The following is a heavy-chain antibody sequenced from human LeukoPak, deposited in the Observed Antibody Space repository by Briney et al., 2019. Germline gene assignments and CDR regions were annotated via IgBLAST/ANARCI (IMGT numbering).Heavy chain of an antibody. D-gene: IGHD6-13*01. Sequence: GGSLRLSCAAPAFTFSSYWMHWARQAPGKGPVWVSSINSDGSSTTYADSVKGRFTISRDNAKNTLYLQMNSLRVEDTAVYYCARGSKYSSSWYVDYWGQGTLVTVSS. J-gene: IGHJ4*02. CDR2: INSDGSST. V-gene: IGHV3-74*01. CDR1: AFTFSSYW. CDR3: ARGSKYSSSWYVDY.